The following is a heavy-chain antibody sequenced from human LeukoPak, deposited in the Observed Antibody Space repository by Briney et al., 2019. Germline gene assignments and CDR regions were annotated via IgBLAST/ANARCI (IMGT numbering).Heavy chain of an antibody. CDR3: AKDTSFDY. V-gene: IGHV3-9*01. CDR1: GFTFDDYA. Sequence: GGSLRLSCAASGFTFDDYAMHWVRQAPGKGLGWASGISWNSGSIGYADSVKGRFTISRDNAKNSLYLQMNSLRAEDTALYYCAKDTSFDYWGQGTLVTVSS. J-gene: IGHJ4*02. CDR2: ISWNSGSI.